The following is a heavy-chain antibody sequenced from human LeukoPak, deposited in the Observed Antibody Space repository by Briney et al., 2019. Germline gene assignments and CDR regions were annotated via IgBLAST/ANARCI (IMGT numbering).Heavy chain of an antibody. CDR3: ASNYCSSTSCHDAFDI. CDR1: GGSISSYY. Sequence: PSETLSLTCTVSGGSISSYYWSWIRQPPGKGLEWIGYIYYSGSTNYNPSLKSRVTISVDTSKNQFSLKLSSVTAADTAVYYCASNYCSSTSCHDAFDIWGQGTMVTVSS. D-gene: IGHD2-2*01. J-gene: IGHJ3*02. V-gene: IGHV4-59*01. CDR2: IYYSGST.